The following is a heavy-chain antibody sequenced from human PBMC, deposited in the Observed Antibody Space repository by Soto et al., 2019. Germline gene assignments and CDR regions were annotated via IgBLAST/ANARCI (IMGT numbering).Heavy chain of an antibody. CDR3: AKGAGSSYYYGMDV. CDR1: GFTFKIYA. CDR2: ISGSGGST. D-gene: IGHD6-6*01. J-gene: IGHJ6*02. V-gene: IGHV3-23*01. Sequence: SLRFSCAASGFTFKIYAMSVVCQAQGKGLEWVSAISGSGGSTYYADSVKGRFTISRDNSKNPLYLQMNSLRAEDTAVYYCAKGAGSSYYYGMDVWGQGTTVTVSS.